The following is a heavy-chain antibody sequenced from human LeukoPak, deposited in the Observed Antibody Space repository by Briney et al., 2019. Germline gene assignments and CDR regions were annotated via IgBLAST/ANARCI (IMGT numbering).Heavy chain of an antibody. CDR2: ISSSSSTI. V-gene: IGHV3-48*01. CDR1: GFTFSSYS. Sequence: PGGSLRLSCAASGFTFSSYSMNWVRQAPGKGLEWVSYISSSSSTIYYADSVKGRFTISRDNAKNSLYLQMNSLRAEDTAVYYCARGGARWEQWYYFDYWGQGTLVTVSS. J-gene: IGHJ4*02. D-gene: IGHD1-26*01. CDR3: ARGGARWEQWYYFDY.